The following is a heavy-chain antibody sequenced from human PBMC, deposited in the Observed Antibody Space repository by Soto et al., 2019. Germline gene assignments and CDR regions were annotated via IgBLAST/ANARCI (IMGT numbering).Heavy chain of an antibody. V-gene: IGHV3-48*01. J-gene: IGHJ6*03. CDR2: ISSSSTI. D-gene: IGHD2-8*01. Sequence: GGSLRLSCAASGFTFSSYSMNWVRQAPGKGLEWVSYISSSSTIYYADSVKGRFTISRDNAKNSLYLQMNSLRAEDTAVYYCARDRQLEGVYYYYYYYMDVWGKGTTVTVSS. CDR1: GFTFSSYS. CDR3: ARDRQLEGVYYYYYYYMDV.